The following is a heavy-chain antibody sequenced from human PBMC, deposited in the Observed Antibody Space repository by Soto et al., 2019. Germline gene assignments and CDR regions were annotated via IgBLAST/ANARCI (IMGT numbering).Heavy chain of an antibody. J-gene: IGHJ4*02. V-gene: IGHV1-2*04. CDR1: GYTFTGYY. CDR3: AREGLVAAAGPPPRHPAKNDY. D-gene: IGHD6-13*01. CDR2: INPNSGGT. Sequence: ASVKVSCKASGYTFTGYYMHWVRQAPGQGLEWMGWINPNSGGTNYAQKFQGWVTMTRDTSISTAYMELSRLRSDDTAVYYCAREGLVAAAGPPPRHPAKNDYWGQGTLVTVSS.